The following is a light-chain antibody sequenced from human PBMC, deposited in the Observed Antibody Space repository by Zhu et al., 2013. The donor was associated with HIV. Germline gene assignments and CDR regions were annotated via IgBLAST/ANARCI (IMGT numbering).Light chain of an antibody. CDR1: QGISRW. J-gene: IGKJ3*01. CDR2: AAS. Sequence: DIQMTQSPSAMSASVGDRITITCRASQGISRWLAWYQQKPGKAPELLIFAASSLQTGVPSRFSGSGSGTKFTLTISSLQPEDFATYYCHQPYTFPFTFG. V-gene: IGKV1-12*01. CDR3: HQPYTFPFT.